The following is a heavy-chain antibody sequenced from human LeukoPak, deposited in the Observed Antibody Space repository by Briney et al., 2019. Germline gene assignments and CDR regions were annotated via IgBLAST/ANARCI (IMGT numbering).Heavy chain of an antibody. CDR3: ARPSGAHYYDSSGYDY. D-gene: IGHD3-22*01. CDR2: ISAYNGNT. Sequence: ASVKVSCKASGYTFTSYGISWVRQAPGQGLEWMGWISAYNGNTNYAQKLQGRVTMTTDTSTSTAYMELRSLRSDDTAVYYCARPSGAHYYDSSGYDYWGQGTLVTVSS. J-gene: IGHJ4*02. V-gene: IGHV1-18*01. CDR1: GYTFTSYG.